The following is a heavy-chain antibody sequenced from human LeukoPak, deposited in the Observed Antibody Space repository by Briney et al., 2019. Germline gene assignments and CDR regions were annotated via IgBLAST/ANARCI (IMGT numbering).Heavy chain of an antibody. Sequence: SVKVSCKASGGTFSNYAISWVRQAPGQGLEWMGGIIPIFGTANYAQKFQDRVTITADKSTSTAYMELSSLRSEDTAVYYCARGRFGELFLFDYWGQGTLVTVSS. V-gene: IGHV1-69*06. D-gene: IGHD3-10*01. CDR3: ARGRFGELFLFDY. J-gene: IGHJ4*02. CDR2: IIPIFGTA. CDR1: GGTFSNYA.